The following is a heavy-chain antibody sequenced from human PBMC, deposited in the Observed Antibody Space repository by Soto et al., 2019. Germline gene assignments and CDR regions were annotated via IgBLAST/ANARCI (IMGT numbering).Heavy chain of an antibody. CDR1: GFTFSSYS. D-gene: IGHD2-15*01. V-gene: IGHV3-21*01. J-gene: IGHJ6*03. CDR3: AREDCSGGSCYSTVRVYYYYYMDV. Sequence: GGSLRLSCAASGFTFSSYSMNWVRQAPGKGLEWVSSISSSSSYIYYADSVKGRFTISRDNAKNSLYLQMNSLRAEDTAVYYCAREDCSGGSCYSTVRVYYYYYMDVWGKGTTVTVSS. CDR2: ISSSSSYI.